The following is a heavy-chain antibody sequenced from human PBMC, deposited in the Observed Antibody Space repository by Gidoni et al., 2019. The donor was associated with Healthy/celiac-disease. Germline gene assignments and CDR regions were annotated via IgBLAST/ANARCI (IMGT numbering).Heavy chain of an antibody. J-gene: IGHJ4*02. CDR2: ISSSSSYT. CDR1: GFPFSDYY. Sequence: QVQLVESGGGLVKPGGSLRLSCAASGFPFSDYYMSWIRQAPGKGLEGVSYISSSSSYTNYADSVKGRFTISRDNAKNSLYLQMNSLRAEDTAVYYCARAYYYGSGYDSYYFDYWGQGTLVTVSS. V-gene: IGHV3-11*06. CDR3: ARAYYYGSGYDSYYFDY. D-gene: IGHD3-10*01.